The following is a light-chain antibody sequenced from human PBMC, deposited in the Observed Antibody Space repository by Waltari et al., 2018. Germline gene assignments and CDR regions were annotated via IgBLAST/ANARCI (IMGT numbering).Light chain of an antibody. Sequence: HSALTQPAPVSGSPGQPITISCTGTSSDIRGYDYVSSYQQHPRKAPKLLIYEVTNRPSGVSNRFSGSKSGNTASLAISGRQPEDEADYYCSSYTRRNTPSSVFGTGTQVTVL. V-gene: IGLV2-14*01. CDR1: SSDIRGYDY. CDR2: EVT. J-gene: IGLJ1*01. CDR3: SSYTRRNTPSSV.